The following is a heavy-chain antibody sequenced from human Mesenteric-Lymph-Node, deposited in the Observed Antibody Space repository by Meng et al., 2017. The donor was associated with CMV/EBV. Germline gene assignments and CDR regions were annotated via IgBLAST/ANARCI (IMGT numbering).Heavy chain of an antibody. Sequence: GGSLRLSCAASGFTFSSYSMNWVRQVPGKGLEWVSYISSSSSTIYYADSVKGRFTISRDNAKNSLYLQMNSLRAEDTAVYYCARDSSTSVNGYYYYGMDVWGQGTTVTVSS. J-gene: IGHJ6*02. CDR1: GFTFSSYS. CDR3: ARDSSTSVNGYYYYGMDV. V-gene: IGHV3-48*04. D-gene: IGHD2-2*01. CDR2: ISSSSSTI.